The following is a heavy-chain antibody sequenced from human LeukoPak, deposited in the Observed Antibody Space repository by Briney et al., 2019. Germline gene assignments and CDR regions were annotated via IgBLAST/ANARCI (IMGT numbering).Heavy chain of an antibody. CDR2: ISGDGGTI. CDR3: AKELYGNPSGY. Sequence: GGALRLSCAPSGFTLRSSAMSWVPQAPGKGLEWVSAISGDGGTISYPASVRGRFTISRDNAKNTLFLQMSSLRAGDTALYYCAKELYGNPSGYWGQGTRVTVSS. V-gene: IGHV3-23*01. J-gene: IGHJ4*02. CDR1: GFTLRSSA. D-gene: IGHD2-8*01.